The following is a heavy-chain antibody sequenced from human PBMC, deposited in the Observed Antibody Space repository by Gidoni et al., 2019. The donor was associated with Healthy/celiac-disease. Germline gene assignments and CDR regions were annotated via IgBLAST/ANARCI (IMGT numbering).Heavy chain of an antibody. CDR2: ISGSGGST. CDR1: GFTVSSYA. V-gene: IGHV3-23*01. J-gene: IGHJ4*02. D-gene: IGHD4-17*01. Sequence: EVQLLESGGGLVQPGGALRLSCAASGFTVSSYAMSWVRQAPGKGLEWVSAISGSGGSTYYADSVKGRFTISRDNSKNTLYLQMNSLRAEDTAVYYCAKGGYIVTSPFDYWGQGTLVTVSS. CDR3: AKGGYIVTSPFDY.